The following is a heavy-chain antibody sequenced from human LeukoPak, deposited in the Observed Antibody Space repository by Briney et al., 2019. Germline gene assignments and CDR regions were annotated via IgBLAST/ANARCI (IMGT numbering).Heavy chain of an antibody. D-gene: IGHD1-14*01. CDR3: ARHTRGDCNRVFGH. CDR1: GGSIRSYY. J-gene: IGHJ4*02. Sequence: PSETLSLTCTDSGGSIRSYYLSWIRQPPGKGLEWIGYIYYSGSTNYNPSLKSRVTISVDTSKNQFSLKLSSVTAADTAVYYCARHTRGDCNRVFGHWGQGTLVTVSS. V-gene: IGHV4-59*08. CDR2: IYYSGST.